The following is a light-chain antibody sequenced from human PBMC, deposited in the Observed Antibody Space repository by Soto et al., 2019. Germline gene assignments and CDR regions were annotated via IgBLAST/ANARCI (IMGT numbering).Light chain of an antibody. CDR1: QGISNY. CDR3: QKYNSAPRT. CDR2: AAS. J-gene: IGKJ1*01. Sequence: DIQMTQSPSSRSASVGDRVTITCRASQGISNYLAWYQQKPGKVPKLLIYAASTLQSGVPSRFSGSGAGTDCTRTISSLQPEDVATYCCQKYNSAPRTFGQGTKVDIK. V-gene: IGKV1-27*01.